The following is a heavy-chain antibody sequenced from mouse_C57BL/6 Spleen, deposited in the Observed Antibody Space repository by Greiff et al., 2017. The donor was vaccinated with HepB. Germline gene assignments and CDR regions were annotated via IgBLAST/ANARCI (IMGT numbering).Heavy chain of an antibody. V-gene: IGHV1-80*01. Sequence: VQLQQSGAELVKPGASVKISCKASGYAFSSYWMTWVKQRPGKGLEWIGQIYPGDGDTNYNGKCKGKATLTADKSSSTAYMQLSSLTSEDSAVYFCARSGYDGSSYDWFAYWGQWTLVTVSA. CDR3: ARSGYDGSSYDWFAY. J-gene: IGHJ3*01. CDR2: IYPGDGDT. CDR1: GYAFSSYW. D-gene: IGHD1-1*01.